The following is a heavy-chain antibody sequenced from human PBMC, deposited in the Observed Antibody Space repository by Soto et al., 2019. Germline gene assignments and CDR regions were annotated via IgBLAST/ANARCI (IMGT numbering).Heavy chain of an antibody. J-gene: IGHJ6*02. CDR1: GYTFTSYG. Sequence: QVQLVQSGAEVKKPGASVKVSCKASGYTFTSYGISWVRQAPGQGLEWMGWISAYNGNTNYAQKLQGRVTMTTDTSTSAAYMELRSLRSDDTAVYCCARDPVGAATVNYYYYGMDVWGQGTTVTVSS. CDR2: ISAYNGNT. D-gene: IGHD4-17*01. CDR3: ARDPVGAATVNYYYYGMDV. V-gene: IGHV1-18*01.